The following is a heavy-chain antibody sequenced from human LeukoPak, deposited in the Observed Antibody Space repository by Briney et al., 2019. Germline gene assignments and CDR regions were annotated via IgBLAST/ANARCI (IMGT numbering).Heavy chain of an antibody. CDR3: ARADVDYYDSSGYYYDY. J-gene: IGHJ4*02. CDR2: IIPILGIA. D-gene: IGHD3-22*01. CDR1: GGTFSSYA. Sequence: ASVKVSCKASGGTFSSYAISWVRQAPGQELEWMGRIIPILGIANYAQKFQGRVTITADKSTSTAYMELSSLRSEDTAVYYCARADVDYYDSSGYYYDYWGQGTLVTVSS. V-gene: IGHV1-69*04.